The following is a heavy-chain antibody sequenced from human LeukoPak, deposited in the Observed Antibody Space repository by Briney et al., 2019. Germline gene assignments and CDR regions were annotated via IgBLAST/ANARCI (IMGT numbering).Heavy chain of an antibody. CDR3: AREAFDSSSWYRGSFDY. D-gene: IGHD6-13*01. Sequence: SETLSLTCTVSGGSISSYYWSWIRQPAGKGLEWIGRIYTSGSTNYNPSLKSRVTMSVDTSKNQFSLKLSFVTAADTAVYYCAREAFDSSSWYRGSFDYWGQGTLVTVSS. J-gene: IGHJ4*02. V-gene: IGHV4-4*07. CDR1: GGSISSYY. CDR2: IYTSGST.